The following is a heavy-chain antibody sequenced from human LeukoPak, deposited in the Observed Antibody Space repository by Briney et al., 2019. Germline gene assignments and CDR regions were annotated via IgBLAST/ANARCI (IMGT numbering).Heavy chain of an antibody. CDR1: DYSISSGYF. D-gene: IGHD2-21*01. CDR2: IYHTGST. CDR3: ARDNLYCGGDCPPWD. J-gene: IGHJ4*02. Sequence: SETLSLTCTVSDYSISSGYFWGWIRQPPGKGLEWIGSIYHTGSTYYNPSLKSRVTISVDTSKNQFSLKLSSVTAADTAVYYCARDNLYCGGDCPPWDWGQGTLVTVSS. V-gene: IGHV4-38-2*02.